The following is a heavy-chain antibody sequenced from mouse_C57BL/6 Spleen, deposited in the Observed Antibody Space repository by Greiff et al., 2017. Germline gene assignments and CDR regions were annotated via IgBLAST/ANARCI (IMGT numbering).Heavy chain of an antibody. CDR3: ARHENDGYYAAWLAY. D-gene: IGHD2-3*01. CDR1: GFTFSSYG. V-gene: IGHV5-6*01. Sequence: EVKLQESGGDLVKPGGSLKLSCAASGFTFSSYGMSWVRQTPDKRLEWVATISSGGSYTYYPDSVKGRFTISRDNAKNTLYLQSSSLKSEDTAMYYGARHENDGYYAAWLAYWGQGTLVTVSA. CDR2: ISSGGSYT. J-gene: IGHJ3*01.